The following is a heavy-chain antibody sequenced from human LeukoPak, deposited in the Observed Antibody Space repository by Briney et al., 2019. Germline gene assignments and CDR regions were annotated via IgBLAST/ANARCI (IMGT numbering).Heavy chain of an antibody. V-gene: IGHV3-48*03. J-gene: IGHJ6*02. CDR3: ARRVEHSSNGMDV. CDR1: GFTFSSYE. D-gene: IGHD6-19*01. Sequence: GGSLRLSCAASGFTFSSYEMNWVRQAPGEGLEWVSYISSSGSTIYYADSVKGRFTISRDNAKNSLYLQMNSLRAEDTAVYYCARRVEHSSNGMDVWGQGTTVTVSS. CDR2: ISSSGSTI.